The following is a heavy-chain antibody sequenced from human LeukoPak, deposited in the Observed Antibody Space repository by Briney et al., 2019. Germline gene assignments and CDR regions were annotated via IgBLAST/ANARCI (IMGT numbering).Heavy chain of an antibody. CDR2: ISGYVGST. CDR1: GFTFSNYA. J-gene: IGHJ4*02. D-gene: IGHD6-19*01. CDR3: ARDRGSVAVAGIDY. Sequence: GGSLRLSCAASGFTFSNYAMSWVRQPPGKGLEWVSAISGYVGSTYYADSVKGGFTISRDNSKNTLYLQMNSLRAEDTAVYYCARDRGSVAVAGIDYWGQGTLVTVSS. V-gene: IGHV3-23*01.